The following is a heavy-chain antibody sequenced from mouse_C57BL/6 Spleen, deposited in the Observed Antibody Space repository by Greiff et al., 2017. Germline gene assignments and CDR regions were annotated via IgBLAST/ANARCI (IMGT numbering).Heavy chain of an antibody. CDR2: ISSGGSYI. Sequence: EVELVESGGGLVKPGGSLKLSCAASGFSFSSYAMSWVRQTPEKRLEWVATISSGGSYIYYPDSVKGRFTISRDTGKNTLYLQMSSLRSEDTAMYYCARMGNREAMDYWGQGTSVTVSS. CDR1: GFSFSSYA. CDR3: ARMGNREAMDY. J-gene: IGHJ4*01. D-gene: IGHD2-14*01. V-gene: IGHV5-9-3*01.